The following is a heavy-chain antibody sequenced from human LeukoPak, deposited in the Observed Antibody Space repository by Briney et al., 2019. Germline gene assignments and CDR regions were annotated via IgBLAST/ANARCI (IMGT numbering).Heavy chain of an antibody. J-gene: IGHJ6*03. Sequence: GSLRLSCTASGFTFSNYWMSWVRQAPGKGLEWVAFIRYDGSNKYYADSVKGRFTISRDNSKNTLYLQMNSLRAEDTAVYYCAKTHYDILTGYRYYYMDVWGKGTTVTVSS. V-gene: IGHV3-30*02. CDR3: AKTHYDILTGYRYYYMDV. CDR1: GFTFSNYW. D-gene: IGHD3-9*01. CDR2: IRYDGSNK.